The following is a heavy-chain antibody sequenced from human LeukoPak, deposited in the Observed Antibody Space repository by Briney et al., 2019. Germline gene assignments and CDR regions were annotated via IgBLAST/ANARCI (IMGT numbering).Heavy chain of an antibody. CDR2: IYYSGST. V-gene: IGHV4-59*09. Sequence: WIGYIYYSGSTNYNPSLKSRVTISVDTSKNQFSLKLSSVTAADTAVYYCARGGWVSSFDFWGQGTLVTVSS. D-gene: IGHD6-19*01. J-gene: IGHJ4*02. CDR3: ARGGWVSSFDF.